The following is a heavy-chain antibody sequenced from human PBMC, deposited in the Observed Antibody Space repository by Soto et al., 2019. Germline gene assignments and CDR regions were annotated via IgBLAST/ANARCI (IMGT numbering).Heavy chain of an antibody. CDR2: IIPIFGTA. CDR3: ARCEDIVLVPAAHYYYYYGMDV. CDR1: GGTFSSYA. V-gene: IGHV1-69*12. D-gene: IGHD2-2*01. Sequence: QVQLVQSGAEVKKPGSSVKVSCKASGGTFSSYAISWVRQAPGQGLEWMGGIIPIFGTANYAQKFQGRVTITADESTSTAYKELSSLRSEDAAVYYCARCEDIVLVPAAHYYYYYGMDVWGQGTTVTVSS. J-gene: IGHJ6*02.